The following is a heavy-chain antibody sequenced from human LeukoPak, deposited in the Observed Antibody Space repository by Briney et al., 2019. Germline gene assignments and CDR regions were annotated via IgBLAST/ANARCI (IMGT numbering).Heavy chain of an antibody. CDR2: ISSSSSYI. V-gene: IGHV3-21*01. Sequence: GGSLRLSGAASGFTFSSYSMNWVRQAPGKGLEWVSSISSSSSYIYYADSVKGRFTISRDNAKNSLYLQMNSLRAEDTAVYYCARDQVYSGYDFFDYWGQGTLVTVSS. CDR3: ARDQVYSGYDFFDY. CDR1: GFTFSSYS. J-gene: IGHJ4*02. D-gene: IGHD5-12*01.